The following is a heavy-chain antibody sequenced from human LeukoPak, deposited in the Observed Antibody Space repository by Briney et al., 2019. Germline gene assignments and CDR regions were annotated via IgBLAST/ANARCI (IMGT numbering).Heavy chain of an antibody. CDR3: ARGQTFGVVLDS. CDR1: GITFSNYI. CDR2: ISSGSTNI. D-gene: IGHD3-3*01. Sequence: GGSLRLSCAASGITFSNYIMNWVRQAPGKGLEWVSSISSGSTNIYYTGLVRGRFTISRDNAKNSLYLQMNSLRAEDTAVYYCARGQTFGVVLDSWGQGTLVTVSS. V-gene: IGHV3-21*01. J-gene: IGHJ4*02.